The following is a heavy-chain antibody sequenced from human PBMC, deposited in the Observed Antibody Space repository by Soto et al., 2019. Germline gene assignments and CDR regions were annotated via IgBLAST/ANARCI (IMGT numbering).Heavy chain of an antibody. CDR1: GITVSGNS. Sequence: EVQLVESGGGLVQPGESLRLSCAASGITVSGNSMNWVRQAPGKGLEGVSVIYSDGTTYYADSVKGRFTISRDSSRNTYFLQINSLRGEDTAVYYCARERDGVLDYWGQGTLVTVSS. V-gene: IGHV3-66*01. CDR2: IYSDGTT. J-gene: IGHJ4*02. CDR3: ARERDGVLDY. D-gene: IGHD3-16*01.